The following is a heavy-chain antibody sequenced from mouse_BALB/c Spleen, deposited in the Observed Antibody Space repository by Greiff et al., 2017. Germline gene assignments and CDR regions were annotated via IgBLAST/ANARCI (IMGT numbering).Heavy chain of an antibody. J-gene: IGHJ4*01. D-gene: IGHD2-3*01. Sequence: VQLQQSGAELVRPGVSVKISCKGSGYTSTDYAMHWVKQSHAKSLEWIGVISTYYGDASYNQKFKGKATMTVDKSSSTAYMELARLTSEDSAIYYCARGDGYYAMDYWGQGTSVTVSS. CDR1: GYTSTDYA. CDR3: ARGDGYYAMDY. CDR2: ISTYYGDA. V-gene: IGHV1S137*01.